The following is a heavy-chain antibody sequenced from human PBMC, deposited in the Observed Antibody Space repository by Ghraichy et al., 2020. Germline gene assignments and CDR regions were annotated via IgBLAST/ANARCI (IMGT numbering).Heavy chain of an antibody. CDR3: ARKRKRDLADY. CDR1: GGSISSSSYY. Sequence: ETLSLTCTVSGGSISSSSYYWGWIRQPPGKGLEWIGSIYYSGSTYYNPSLKSRVTISVDTSKNQFSLKLSSVTAADTAVYYCARKRKRDLADYWGQGTLVTVSS. V-gene: IGHV4-39*01. J-gene: IGHJ4*02. CDR2: IYYSGST.